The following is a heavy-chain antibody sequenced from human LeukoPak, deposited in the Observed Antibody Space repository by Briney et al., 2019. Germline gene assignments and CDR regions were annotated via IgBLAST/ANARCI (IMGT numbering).Heavy chain of an antibody. D-gene: IGHD2-2*01. CDR3: VIVVVSAAISSRRWVYYGMDV. CDR2: IYHSGST. V-gene: IGHV4-39*01. CDR1: GGSISSSSYY. Sequence: SETLSLTCTVSGGSISSSSYYWGWIRQPPGKGLEWIGSIYHSGSTYYNPSLKSRVTISVDTSKNQFSLKLSSVTAADTAVYYCVIVVVSAAISSRRWVYYGMDVWGQGTTVTVSS. J-gene: IGHJ6*02.